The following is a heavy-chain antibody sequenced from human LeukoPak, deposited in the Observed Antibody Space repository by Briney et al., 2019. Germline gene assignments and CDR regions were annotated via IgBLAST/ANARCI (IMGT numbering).Heavy chain of an antibody. CDR2: ISSSRNYI. Sequence: GGSLRLSCAASGFIFSSYGMNWVRQAPGKGLEWVLSISSSRNYIYYADSAKGRFTISRDNAKNSLYLQMNSLRAEDTAVYYCARGGYFDWLRAFDIWGQGTMVTVSS. CDR1: GFIFSSYG. J-gene: IGHJ3*02. D-gene: IGHD3-9*01. CDR3: ARGGYFDWLRAFDI. V-gene: IGHV3-21*06.